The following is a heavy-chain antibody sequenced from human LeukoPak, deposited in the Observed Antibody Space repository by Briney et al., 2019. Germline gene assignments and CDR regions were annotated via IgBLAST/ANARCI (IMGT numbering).Heavy chain of an antibody. V-gene: IGHV5-51*01. CDR3: ASILSSTWSHFDY. D-gene: IGHD6-13*01. J-gene: IGHJ4*02. CDR1: GHRLTNYW. Sequence: GESLKISCQVSGHRLTNYWIGWVRQMPGKGLECMGIIYPGDSDTRYSPSFQGQVTLSADKSITTAYLQWSSLQASDTAMYYCASILSSTWSHFDYWGQGTLVTVSS. CDR2: IYPGDSDT.